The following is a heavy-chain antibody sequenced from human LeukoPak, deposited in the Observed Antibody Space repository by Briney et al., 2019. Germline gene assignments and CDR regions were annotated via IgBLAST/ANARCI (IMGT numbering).Heavy chain of an antibody. J-gene: IGHJ4*02. V-gene: IGHV3-21*01. CDR1: GFTFSSYS. CDR2: ISSSSSYI. CDR3: ARGPGTVATYTKDPFDY. D-gene: IGHD4-17*01. Sequence: GGSLRLSCAASGFTFSSYSMNWVRQAPGKGLEWVSSISSSSSYIYYADSVKGRFTISRDNAKNSLYLQMNSLRAEDTAVYYCARGPGTVATYTKDPFDYWGQGTLVTVSS.